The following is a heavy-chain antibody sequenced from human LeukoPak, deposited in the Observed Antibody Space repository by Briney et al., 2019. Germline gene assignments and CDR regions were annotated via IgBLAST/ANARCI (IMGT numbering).Heavy chain of an antibody. CDR3: ARLYYYDSSHYFGHY. V-gene: IGHV5-51*01. CDR1: GYSFTNYW. CDR2: IYPGDSYT. Sequence: GESLKISCKGSGYSFTNYWIAWVRQMPGKGLEWMGLIYPGDSYTTHSPSFQGPVTISANKSITTAYLQWSSLEASDTAMYYCARLYYYDSSHYFGHYWGQGTLVTVSS. D-gene: IGHD3-22*01. J-gene: IGHJ4*02.